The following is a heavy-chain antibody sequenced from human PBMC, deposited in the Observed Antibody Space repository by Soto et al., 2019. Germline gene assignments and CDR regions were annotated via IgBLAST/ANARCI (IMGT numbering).Heavy chain of an antibody. CDR3: ARRPRLTAPFDY. V-gene: IGHV5-51*01. J-gene: IGHJ4*02. CDR2: IYPGDSDT. Sequence: SLKISCKGSGDSFTSYWIGWVRQMPGKGLEWMGIIYPGDSDTRYSPSFQGQVTISVDKSISTAYLQWSSLKASDTAMYYCARRPRLTAPFDYWGQGTLVTVSS. D-gene: IGHD3-9*01. CDR1: GDSFTSYW.